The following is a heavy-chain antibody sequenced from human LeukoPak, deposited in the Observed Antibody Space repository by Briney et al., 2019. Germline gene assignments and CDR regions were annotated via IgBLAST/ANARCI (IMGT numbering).Heavy chain of an antibody. Sequence: SETLSLTCAVYGGSFSGYYWSWIRQPPGKGLEWIGEINHSGSTNYNPSLKSRVTISVDTSKNQFSLKLSSVTAADTAVYYCARGGRLTGYYGYWGQGTLVTVSS. CDR1: GGSFSGYY. CDR2: INHSGST. D-gene: IGHD3-9*01. CDR3: ARGGRLTGYYGY. J-gene: IGHJ4*02. V-gene: IGHV4-34*01.